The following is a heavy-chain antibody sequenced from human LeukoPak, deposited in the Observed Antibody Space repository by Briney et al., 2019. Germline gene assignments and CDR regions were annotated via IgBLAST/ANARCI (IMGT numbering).Heavy chain of an antibody. J-gene: IGHJ4*02. CDR3: ASYGSGSYYFDY. CDR2: IYYSGST. CDR1: GGSISSYY. V-gene: IGHV4-59*01. D-gene: IGHD3-10*01. Sequence: SETLSLTCTVSGGSISSYYWSWIRQPPGKGLEWIGYIYYSGSTNYNPSLKSRVTISVDTSKNQFSLKLSSVTAADTAVYYCASYGSGSYYFDYWGQGTLVTVSS.